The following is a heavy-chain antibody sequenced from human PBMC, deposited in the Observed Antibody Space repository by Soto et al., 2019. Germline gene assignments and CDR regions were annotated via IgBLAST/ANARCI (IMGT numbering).Heavy chain of an antibody. CDR2: IYYSGST. V-gene: IGHV4-59*08. D-gene: IGHD1-20*01. CDR1: GGSISSYY. CDR3: ARRYGSCFDY. J-gene: IGHJ4*02. Sequence: QVQLQESGPGLVKPSETLSLTCTVSGGSISSYYWSWIRQPPGKGLEWIGDIYYSGSTNYNPSLKSRVTISVATSMTQFARTLGSVTAADTAVYYCARRYGSCFDYWGQGTLVTVSS.